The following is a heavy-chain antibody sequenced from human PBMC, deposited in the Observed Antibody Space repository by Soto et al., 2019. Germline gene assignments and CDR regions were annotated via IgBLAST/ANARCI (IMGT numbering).Heavy chain of an antibody. CDR1: GYTFTSYG. D-gene: IGHD5-18*01. V-gene: IGHV1-18*01. J-gene: IGHJ4*02. CDR2: ISAYNGNT. CDR3: AKDARNTAMVTGDFDY. Sequence: GASVKVSCKASGYTFTSYGISWVRQAPGQGLEWMGRISAYNGNTNYAQKLQGRVTMTTDTSTSTAYMELRSLRSDDTAVYYCAKDARNTAMVTGDFDYWGQGTLVTVSS.